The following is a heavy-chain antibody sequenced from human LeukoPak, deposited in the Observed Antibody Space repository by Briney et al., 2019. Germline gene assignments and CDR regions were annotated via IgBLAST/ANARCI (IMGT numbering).Heavy chain of an antibody. CDR1: GYTFTSYY. CDR2: INPSGGST. V-gene: IGHV1-46*01. J-gene: IGHJ6*02. D-gene: IGHD2-15*01. CDR3: ARDLHILGQGFFYFYGMDV. Sequence: HAASVKVSCKASGYTFTSYYMRWVRQAPGQGLEWMGIINPSGGSTSYAQKFQGRVTMTRGTSTSTVYMELSSLRSEDTAVYYCARDLHILGQGFFYFYGMDVWGQGTTVTVSS.